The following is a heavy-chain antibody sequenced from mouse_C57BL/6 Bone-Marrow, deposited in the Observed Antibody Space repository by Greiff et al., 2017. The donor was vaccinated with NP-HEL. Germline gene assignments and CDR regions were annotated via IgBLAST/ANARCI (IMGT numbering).Heavy chain of an antibody. CDR2: IDPSDSYT. J-gene: IGHJ4*01. Sequence: QVQLQQPGAELVKPGASVKLSCKASGYTFTSYWMQWVKQRPGQGLEWIGEIDPSDSYTNYNQKFKGKATLTVDTSSSTAYMQLSSLTSEDSAVYYCARYSSGYNAMDYWGQGTSVTVSS. V-gene: IGHV1-50*01. CDR3: ARYSSGYNAMDY. CDR1: GYTFTSYW. D-gene: IGHD3-2*02.